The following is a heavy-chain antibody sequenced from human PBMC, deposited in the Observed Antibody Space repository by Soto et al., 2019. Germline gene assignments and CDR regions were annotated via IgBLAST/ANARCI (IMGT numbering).Heavy chain of an antibody. Sequence: QVQLVESGGGLVKPGGSLRLSCAASGFTFSDYYMSWIRQAPGKGLEWVSYISSSGSTIYYADSVKGRFTISRDNAKNSLYLQMTSLRAEDTAVYYCASPHSSSSYYYYYGMDVWGQGTTVTVSS. CDR1: GFTFSDYY. V-gene: IGHV3-11*01. J-gene: IGHJ6*02. CDR3: ASPHSSSSYYYYYGMDV. CDR2: ISSSGSTI. D-gene: IGHD6-6*01.